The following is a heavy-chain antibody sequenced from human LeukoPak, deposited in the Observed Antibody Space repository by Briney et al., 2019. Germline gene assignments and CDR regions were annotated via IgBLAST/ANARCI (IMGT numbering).Heavy chain of an antibody. V-gene: IGHV1-2*02. CDR1: GYTFSYYY. D-gene: IGHD3-22*01. Sequence: ASVKVSCKASGYTFSYYYIYWVRQAPGQGLEWMGWINPNTGGTNYAQKFQGRVTVTSDTSISTAYMELSRLTSDDTAVYYCARVRYYYESMDVWGKGTTITVSS. CDR2: INPNTGGT. CDR3: ARVRYYYESMDV. J-gene: IGHJ6*03.